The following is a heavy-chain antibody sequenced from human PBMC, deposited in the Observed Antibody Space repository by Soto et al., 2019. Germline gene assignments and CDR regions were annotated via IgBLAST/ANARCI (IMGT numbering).Heavy chain of an antibody. CDR3: ASGNAWEVLLAY. V-gene: IGHV4-31*03. CDR2: IYFIGST. Sequence: PSETLSLTCTVSGASINSGGFYWSWVRQLPGKGLEWIGYIYFIGSTYYNPSLESRVNISLDTSQNQFSLKLSSVTAADTAVYFYASGNAWEVLLAYWGQGALVTVSS. J-gene: IGHJ4*02. D-gene: IGHD1-26*01. CDR1: GASINSGGFY.